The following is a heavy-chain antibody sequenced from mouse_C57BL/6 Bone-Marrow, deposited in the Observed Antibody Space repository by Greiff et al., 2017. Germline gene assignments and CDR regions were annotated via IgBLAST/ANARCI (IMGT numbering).Heavy chain of an antibody. D-gene: IGHD1-1*01. CDR2: ISSGGSYT. CDR1: GFTFSSYG. Sequence: EVKLVESGGDLVKPGGSLKLSCAASGFTFSSYGMSWVRQTPDKRLEWVATISSGGSYTYYPDSVKGRFTISRDNAKNTLYLQMSSLKSEDTAMYYCARHNGSTLYYAMDYWGQGTSVTVSS. CDR3: ARHNGSTLYYAMDY. J-gene: IGHJ4*01. V-gene: IGHV5-6*02.